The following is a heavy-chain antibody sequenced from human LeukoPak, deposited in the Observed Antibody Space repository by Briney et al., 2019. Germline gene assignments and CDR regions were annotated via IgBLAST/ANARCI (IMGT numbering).Heavy chain of an antibody. CDR2: INHSGST. D-gene: IGHD3-22*01. Sequence: SETLSLTCAIYGGSFSGYYWSWIRQPPGKGLEWIGEINHSGSTNYNPSLKSRVTTSVDTSKNQFSLKLSSVTAADTAVYYCARDYYDSSGYQTLYFDYWGQGTLVTVSS. CDR1: GGSFSGYY. J-gene: IGHJ4*02. V-gene: IGHV4-34*01. CDR3: ARDYYDSSGYQTLYFDY.